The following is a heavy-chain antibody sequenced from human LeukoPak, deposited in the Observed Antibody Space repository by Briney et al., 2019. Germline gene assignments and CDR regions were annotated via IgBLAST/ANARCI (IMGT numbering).Heavy chain of an antibody. J-gene: IGHJ4*02. CDR3: AKRFGEGEFDH. CDR2: IYSSGST. CDR1: GGSISSYY. Sequence: PSETLSLTCTVSGGSISSYYWTWIRQPAGKGLEWIGHIYSSGSTIYNPSLMSRVTMSVDTSKNQFSLKLGSVTAADTAVYYCAKRFGEGEFDHWGQGTLVTVSS. D-gene: IGHD3-10*01. V-gene: IGHV4-4*07.